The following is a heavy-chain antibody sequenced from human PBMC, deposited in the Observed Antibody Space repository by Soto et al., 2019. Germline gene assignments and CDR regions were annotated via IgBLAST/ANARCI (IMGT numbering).Heavy chain of an antibody. V-gene: IGHV1-8*01. CDR2: MNPNSGNT. Sequence: ASVKVSCKASGYTFTSYDINWVRQATGQGLEWMGWMNPNSGNTGYAQKFQGRVTMTRNTSISTAYMELSSLRSEDTAVYYCARAPYSGYDWVDAFDIWGQGTMVTVSS. CDR1: GYTFTSYD. D-gene: IGHD5-12*01. CDR3: ARAPYSGYDWVDAFDI. J-gene: IGHJ3*02.